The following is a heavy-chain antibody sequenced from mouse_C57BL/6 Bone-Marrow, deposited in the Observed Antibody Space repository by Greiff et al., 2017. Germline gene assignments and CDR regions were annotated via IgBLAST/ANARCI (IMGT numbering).Heavy chain of an antibody. Sequence: EVQLQQSGPELVKPGASVKISCTASGYTLTDYYMNWVKQSHGKGLEWIGEINPKNGGTNYNQKFKGKATLTVDKTSNTAYMRLRRLTSEAAADYYCASPAWFAYWGQGTLVTVSA. J-gene: IGHJ3*01. CDR1: GYTLTDYY. CDR2: INPKNGGT. V-gene: IGHV1-26*01. CDR3: ASPAWFAY.